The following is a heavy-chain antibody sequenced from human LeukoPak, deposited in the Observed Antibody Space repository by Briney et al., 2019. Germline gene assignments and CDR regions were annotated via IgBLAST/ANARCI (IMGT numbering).Heavy chain of an antibody. CDR3: ARTYYYDSSGYYHGSP. V-gene: IGHV4-59*06. CDR1: GGSINNYY. D-gene: IGHD3-22*01. CDR2: IYYSGST. Sequence: SETLSLTCTVSGGSINNYYWSWIRQHPWKGLEWIGYIYYSGSTYYNPSLKSRVTISVDTSKNQFSLKLSSVTAADTAVYYCARTYYYDSSGYYHGSPWGQGTLVTVSS. J-gene: IGHJ5*02.